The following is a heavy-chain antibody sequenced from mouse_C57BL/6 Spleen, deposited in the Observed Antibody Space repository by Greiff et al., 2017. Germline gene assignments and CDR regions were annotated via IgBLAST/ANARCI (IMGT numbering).Heavy chain of an antibody. D-gene: IGHD1-1*01. CDR1: GYAFSSSW. CDR2: IYPGDGDT. J-gene: IGHJ2*01. V-gene: IGHV1-82*01. Sequence: VQLQQSGPELVKPGASVKISCKASGYAFSSSWMNWVKQRPGKGLEWIGRIYPGDGDTNYNGKFKGKATLTADKSSSTAYMQLSSLTSEDSAVYFCARSLYYYGSSPLDYWGQGTTLTVSS. CDR3: ARSLYYYGSSPLDY.